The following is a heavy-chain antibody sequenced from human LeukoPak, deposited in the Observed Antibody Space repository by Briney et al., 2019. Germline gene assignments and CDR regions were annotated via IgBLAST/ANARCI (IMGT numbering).Heavy chain of an antibody. V-gene: IGHV3-48*03. J-gene: IGHJ4*02. Sequence: QPGGSLRLSCAASGFTFSSYGMNWVRQAPGKGLEWVSYISDSSSTVYYADSVKGRLTISRDNAKNSLYLQMNSLRAEDTAVCYCARWGATGYGDYWGQGTLVTVSS. CDR1: GFTFSSYG. CDR3: ARWGATGYGDY. CDR2: ISDSSSTV. D-gene: IGHD3-9*01.